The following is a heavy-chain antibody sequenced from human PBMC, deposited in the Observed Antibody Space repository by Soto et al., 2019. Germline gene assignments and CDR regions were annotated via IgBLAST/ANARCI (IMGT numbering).Heavy chain of an antibody. D-gene: IGHD6-13*01. J-gene: IGHJ4*02. V-gene: IGHV2-26*01. CDR3: ARIQYISSWSFFEY. CDR2: IFSNDEK. CDR1: GFSLSNVRMG. Sequence: QGTLKESGPVLVKPTETLTLTCTVSGFSLSNVRMGVSWIRQPPGKALEWLGHIFSNDEKSYSTSLKSRVTLSKDTSKSQVVLTMTNMDPVDTGTYYCARIQYISSWSFFEYWGQGTLVTVSS.